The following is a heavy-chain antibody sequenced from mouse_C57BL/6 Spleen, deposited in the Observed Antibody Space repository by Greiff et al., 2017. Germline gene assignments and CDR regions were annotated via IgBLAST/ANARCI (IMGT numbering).Heavy chain of an antibody. CDR1: GFTFSDYG. CDR2: ISNLAYSI. V-gene: IGHV5-15*01. Sequence: EVKLMESGGGLVQPGGSLKLSCAASGFTFSDYGMAWVRQAPRKGPEWVAFISNLAYSIYYADTVTGRFTISGEDAKNTLYLEMSSLRSEDTAMYYCARRYSNPYWYFDVWGTGTTVTVSS. J-gene: IGHJ1*03. D-gene: IGHD2-5*01. CDR3: ARRYSNPYWYFDV.